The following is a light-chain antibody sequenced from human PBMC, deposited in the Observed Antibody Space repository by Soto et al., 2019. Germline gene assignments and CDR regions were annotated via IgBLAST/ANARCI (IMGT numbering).Light chain of an antibody. Sequence: IQMTQSPSSLSASLGDRVTITCRASQTITTYLNWYQQGPGKAPKLLIFGATALQGGVPSRFSGSGSGTDFTLTISSLQPEDFATYHCQQTYNTPLTFGGGTKVDIK. CDR3: QQTYNTPLT. CDR2: GAT. J-gene: IGKJ4*01. V-gene: IGKV1-39*01. CDR1: QTITTY.